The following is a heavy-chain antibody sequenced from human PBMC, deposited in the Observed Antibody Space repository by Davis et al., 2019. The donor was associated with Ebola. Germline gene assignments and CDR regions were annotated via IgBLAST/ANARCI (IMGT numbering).Heavy chain of an antibody. D-gene: IGHD6-6*01. Sequence: SETLSLTCAVSGGSISSSNWWSWVRQPPGKGLEWIGVIDHSGSTNYNPSLKSRVTISVDKSKNQFSLQLSSVTAADTAVYYCARGGQLVPFDYWGQGTLVTVSS. J-gene: IGHJ4*02. CDR3: ARGGQLVPFDY. CDR1: GGSISSSNW. V-gene: IGHV4-4*02. CDR2: IDHSGST.